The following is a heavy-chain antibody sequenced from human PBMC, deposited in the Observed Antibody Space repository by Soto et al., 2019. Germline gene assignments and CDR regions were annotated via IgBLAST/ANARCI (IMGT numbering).Heavy chain of an antibody. J-gene: IGHJ6*02. CDR1: GFSLRVYC. CDR3: ASGVGNKYHSMDV. CDR2: RWYDGCNK. V-gene: IGHV3-33*08. D-gene: IGHD2-2*01. Sequence: RAGSLSLSCVPSGFSLRVYCIEWARQAAGKGLEWEATRWYDGCNKYYGDSVKGRFTISRGNSRNTRYLQMESLRAEDTAVDYCASGVGNKYHSMDVWGQGTTVTVSS.